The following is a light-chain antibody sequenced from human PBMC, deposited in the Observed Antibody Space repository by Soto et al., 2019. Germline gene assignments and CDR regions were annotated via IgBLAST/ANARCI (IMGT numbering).Light chain of an antibody. CDR1: QSVDIN. V-gene: IGKV3-15*01. Sequence: EIVLTQSPATLSVSPGERVTLSCRASQSVDINLAWYQQKPGQAPRLLIYGASTRATDMPGRFSGSGSGTDFTLTISSLQFEDFAVYYCQQYNNWPRTFGQGTKVDI. J-gene: IGKJ1*01. CDR2: GAS. CDR3: QQYNNWPRT.